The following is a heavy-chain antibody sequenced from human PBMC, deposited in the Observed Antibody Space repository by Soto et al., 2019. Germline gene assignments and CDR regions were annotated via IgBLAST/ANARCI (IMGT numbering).Heavy chain of an antibody. D-gene: IGHD2-21*02. CDR3: ARGAHIVVVTAIYFDS. CDR1: GGSISSGASY. CDR2: IYYSGRA. Sequence: SETLSLTCTVSGGSISSGASYWSWIRQHPGKGLEWIGYIYYSGRAYYNPSLKSRVTMSVDTSKNQFSLKLSSVTAADTAVYYCARGAHIVVVTAIYFDSWGQGTPVTVSS. V-gene: IGHV4-31*03. J-gene: IGHJ4*02.